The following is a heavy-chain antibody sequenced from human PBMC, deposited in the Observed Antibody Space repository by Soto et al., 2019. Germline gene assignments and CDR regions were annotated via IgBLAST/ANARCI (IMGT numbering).Heavy chain of an antibody. J-gene: IGHJ4*02. CDR3: ARDRTWFGELKSSIDY. CDR2: ISYDGSNK. Sequence: GGSLRLSCAASGFTFSSYAMHWVRQAPGKGLEWVAVISYDGSNKYYADSVKGRFTISRDNSKNTLYLQMNSLRAEDTAVYYCARDRTWFGELKSSIDYWGQGTLVTVSS. D-gene: IGHD3-10*01. CDR1: GFTFSSYA. V-gene: IGHV3-30-3*01.